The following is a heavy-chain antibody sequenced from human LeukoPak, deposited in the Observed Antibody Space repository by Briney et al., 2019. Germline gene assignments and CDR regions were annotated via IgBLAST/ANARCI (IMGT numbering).Heavy chain of an antibody. D-gene: IGHD4-17*01. J-gene: IGHJ2*01. CDR3: ARGHGDFPVNYYFDL. CDR1: GFTFTTYW. V-gene: IGHV3-74*01. Sequence: GGSLRLSCAASGFTFTTYWMHWVRQAPGKGLAWVSRIKSEGSSTSYEDSAKGRFTISRDSAKNPLYLQMNSLRAEDTAVYYCARGHGDFPVNYYFDLWGRGTLVTVSS. CDR2: IKSEGSST.